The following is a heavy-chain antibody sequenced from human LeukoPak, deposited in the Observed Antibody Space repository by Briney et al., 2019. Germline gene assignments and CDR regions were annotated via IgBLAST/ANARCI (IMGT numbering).Heavy chain of an antibody. CDR1: GFTFSSYW. CDR3: ARAHTVGGSYYGY. J-gene: IGHJ4*02. V-gene: IGHV3-7*01. D-gene: IGHD1-26*01. Sequence: GGSLRLSCAASGFTFSSYWMSWVRQAPGKGLEWVANIKQDGSEKYYVDSVKGRFTISRDNAKNSLYLQMNSLRAEDTAVYYCARAHTVGGSYYGYWGQGTLVTVSS. CDR2: IKQDGSEK.